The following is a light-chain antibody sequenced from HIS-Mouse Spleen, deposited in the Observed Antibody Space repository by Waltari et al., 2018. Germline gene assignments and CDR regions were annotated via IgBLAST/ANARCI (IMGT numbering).Light chain of an antibody. V-gene: IGLV2-23*01. CDR3: CSYAGSSTYWV. CDR2: EGS. CDR1: SSCVGSYNL. Sequence: QSALTQPASVSGSPGQSITISCTGTSSCVGSYNLVSWYQQHPGKAPKLMIYEGSKRPSGVSNRFSGSKSGNTASLTISGLQAEDEADYYCCSYAGSSTYWVFGGGTKLTVL. J-gene: IGLJ3*02.